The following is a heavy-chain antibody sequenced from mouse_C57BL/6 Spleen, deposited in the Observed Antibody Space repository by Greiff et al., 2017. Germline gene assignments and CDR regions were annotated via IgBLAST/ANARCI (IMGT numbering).Heavy chain of an antibody. CDR2: IDPSDSDT. CDR1: GYTFTSYW. D-gene: IGHD3-2*02. Sequence: QVQLQQPGAELVRPGSSVQLSCKASGYTFTSYWLHWVKQRPIQGLEWIGNIDPSDSDTHYNQKFKDKATLTVDKSSSTAYMQLSSLTSEDSAVYYCARSRQLRLPYFDYWGQGTTLTVSS. J-gene: IGHJ2*01. CDR3: ARSRQLRLPYFDY. V-gene: IGHV1-52*01.